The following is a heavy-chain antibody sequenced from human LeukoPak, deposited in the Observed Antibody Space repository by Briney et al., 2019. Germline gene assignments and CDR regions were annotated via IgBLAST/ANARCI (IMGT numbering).Heavy chain of an antibody. D-gene: IGHD3-16*02. Sequence: ASVKVSCKASGYTFTSYDINWMRQATGQGLEWMGWMNPNSGNTGYAQKFQGRVTMTRNTSISTAYMELSSLRSEDTAVYYCARLGYYDYIWGSYRYTELDYWGQGTLVTVSS. V-gene: IGHV1-8*01. CDR3: ARLGYYDYIWGSYRYTELDY. CDR1: GYTFTSYD. J-gene: IGHJ4*02. CDR2: MNPNSGNT.